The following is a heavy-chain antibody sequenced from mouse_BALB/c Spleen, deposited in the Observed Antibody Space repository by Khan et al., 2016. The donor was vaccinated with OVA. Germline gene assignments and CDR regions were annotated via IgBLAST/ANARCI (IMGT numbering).Heavy chain of an antibody. D-gene: IGHD1-1*01. CDR2: IYPGNGNT. CDR3: ARRYYYGSNVTTMDD. CDR1: GYTFTKYW. Sequence: QVQLKESGAELVRPGTSVKMSCKADGYTFTKYWIGWVKQRPGHGLEWIGDIYPGNGNTNYNEKFKGKATLTTDTSSNTAYMQLSSLTSEDSTISYCARRYYYGSNVTTMDDWGQGSAVTVSS. V-gene: IGHV1-63*02. J-gene: IGHJ4*01.